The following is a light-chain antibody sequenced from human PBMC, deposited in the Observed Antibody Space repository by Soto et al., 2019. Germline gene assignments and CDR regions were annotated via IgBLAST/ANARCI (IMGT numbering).Light chain of an antibody. V-gene: IGKV3-20*01. Sequence: EIVLTQSPGTLSLSPGERATLSCRASQSVSSSYLVWFQQKRGQAPRLVIYGASSRVTVIPDRFSGSGSGTDFTLTISRLEPEDFAVYYCQQYYTSPRTFGQGTKLEIK. CDR3: QQYYTSPRT. CDR1: QSVSSSY. J-gene: IGKJ2*02. CDR2: GAS.